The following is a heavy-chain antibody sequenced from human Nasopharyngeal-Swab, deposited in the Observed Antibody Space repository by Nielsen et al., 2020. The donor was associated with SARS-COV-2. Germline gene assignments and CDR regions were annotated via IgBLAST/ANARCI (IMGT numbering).Heavy chain of an antibody. V-gene: IGHV4-34*01. CDR3: ARVKVVRGIIPYYFDY. J-gene: IGHJ4*02. Sequence: SETLSLTCAVYGGSFSGYSWSWIRQPPGKGLEWIGEINHSGSTNYNPSLKSRVTISVDTSKNHFSLKLSSVTAADTAMYYCARVKVVRGIIPYYFDYWGQGTLVTVSS. CDR2: INHSGST. D-gene: IGHD3-10*01. CDR1: GGSFSGYS.